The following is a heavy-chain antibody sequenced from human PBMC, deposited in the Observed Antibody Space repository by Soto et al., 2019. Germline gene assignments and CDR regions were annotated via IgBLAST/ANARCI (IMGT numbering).Heavy chain of an antibody. J-gene: IGHJ4*02. V-gene: IGHV1-18*01. CDR1: GYTFTSYG. CDR2: ISAHNGNT. D-gene: IGHD2-8*01. Sequence: QVHLVQSGAEVKKPGASVKVSCKASGYTFTSYGITWVRQAPGQGLEWMGWISAHNGNTDYAQKPQGRVIVTRDTSTSTAYMELRSLISDDTAVYYCARGMYGDYWGQGALVTVSS. CDR3: ARGMYGDY.